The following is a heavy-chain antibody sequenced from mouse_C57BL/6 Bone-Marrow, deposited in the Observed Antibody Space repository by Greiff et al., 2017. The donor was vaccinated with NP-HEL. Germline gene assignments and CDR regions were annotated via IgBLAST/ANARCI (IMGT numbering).Heavy chain of an antibody. D-gene: IGHD2-14*01. V-gene: IGHV1-50*01. Sequence: QVQLQQPGAELVKPGASVKLSCKASGYTFTSYWMQWVKQRPGQGLEWIGEIDPSDSYTNYNQKFKGKATLTVDTSSSTAYMQLSSLTSEDSAVYYCARGEGAYYRSAMDYWGQGTSVTVSS. CDR3: ARGEGAYYRSAMDY. J-gene: IGHJ4*01. CDR2: IDPSDSYT. CDR1: GYTFTSYW.